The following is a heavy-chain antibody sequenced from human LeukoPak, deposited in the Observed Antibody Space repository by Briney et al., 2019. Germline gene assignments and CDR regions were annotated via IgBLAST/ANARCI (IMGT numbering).Heavy chain of an antibody. D-gene: IGHD3-9*01. Sequence: PGGSLRLSCAASGFTFSSYAMHWVRQAPGKGLEWVAVISYDGSNKYYADSVKGRFTISRDNSKNTLYLQMNSLRAEDTAVYYCARGDWSFDYWGQGTLVTVSS. CDR1: GFTFSSYA. V-gene: IGHV3-30-3*01. J-gene: IGHJ4*02. CDR3: ARGDWSFDY. CDR2: ISYDGSNK.